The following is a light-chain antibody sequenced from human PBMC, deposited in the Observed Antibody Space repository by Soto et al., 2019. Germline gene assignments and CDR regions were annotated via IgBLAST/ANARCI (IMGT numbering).Light chain of an antibody. Sequence: QSALTQPASVSGSPGQSITISCTGTSSDVGGYNYVSWYQQHPVKAPKLMIYEVSNRPSGVSNRFSGSKSGNTASLTISGLQAEDEADYYGSSYTSSSTVVFGGGTKLTVL. CDR1: SSDVGGYNY. CDR2: EVS. V-gene: IGLV2-14*01. J-gene: IGLJ2*01. CDR3: SSYTSSSTVV.